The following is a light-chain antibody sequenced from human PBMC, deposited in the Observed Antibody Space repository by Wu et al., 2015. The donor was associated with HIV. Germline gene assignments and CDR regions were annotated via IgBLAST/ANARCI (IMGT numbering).Light chain of an antibody. Sequence: VLTQSPATVSFYPGERATLSCRASQSVGSDFAWYQQKSGQAPRLLIYDASTRATGIPPRFSGSGSGTHFSLTISSLEPEDFAVYYCQQGRNWPLTFGQGTRLEIK. J-gene: IGKJ5*01. CDR1: QSVGSD. V-gene: IGKV3-11*01. CDR3: QQGRNWPLT. CDR2: DAS.